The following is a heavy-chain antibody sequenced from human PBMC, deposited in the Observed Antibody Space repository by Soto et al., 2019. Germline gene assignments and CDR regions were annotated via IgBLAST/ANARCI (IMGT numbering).Heavy chain of an antibody. J-gene: IGHJ5*02. CDR3: AKEKISTSCCNWFDP. CDR1: GGSISSGGYA. Sequence: SETLSLTCAVSGGSISSGGYAWNWIRQPPGKGLEWIGYIYHSGYTSYNPSLKNRVTISVDKSKNQFSLALSFVTAEDTAVYYCAKEKISTSCCNWFDPWGQGTLVTVSS. D-gene: IGHD2-2*01. CDR2: IYHSGYT. V-gene: IGHV4-30-2*01.